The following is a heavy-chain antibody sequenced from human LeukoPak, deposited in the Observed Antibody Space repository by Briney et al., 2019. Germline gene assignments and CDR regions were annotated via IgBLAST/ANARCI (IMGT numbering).Heavy chain of an antibody. V-gene: IGHV4-61*01. J-gene: IGHJ4*02. CDR2: TYYSGSI. Sequence: SETLSLTCTVSGGSVSSGSYYWIWIRQPPGKGLEWIGYTYYSGSINYNPSLKSRVTISVDTSKNQFSLKLSSVTAADTAVYYCARVGTMVREVIIDYWGQGTLVTVSS. D-gene: IGHD3-10*01. CDR1: GGSVSSGSYY. CDR3: ARVGTMVREVIIDY.